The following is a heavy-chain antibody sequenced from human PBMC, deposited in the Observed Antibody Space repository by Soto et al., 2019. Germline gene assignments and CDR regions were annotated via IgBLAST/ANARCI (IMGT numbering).Heavy chain of an antibody. CDR3: TRGYTGYAQAGLAS. CDR2: ITSSGSAT. CDR1: GFTFSIYS. Sequence: GGSLGLSCAASGFTFSIYSMNWVRQAPGKGLEWVSYITSSGSATYYADPVKGRFTISRDNAKNSLYLQMNSLRAEDTAVYYCTRGYTGYAQAGLASWGQGTLVTVSS. V-gene: IGHV3-48*01. J-gene: IGHJ4*02. D-gene: IGHD5-12*01.